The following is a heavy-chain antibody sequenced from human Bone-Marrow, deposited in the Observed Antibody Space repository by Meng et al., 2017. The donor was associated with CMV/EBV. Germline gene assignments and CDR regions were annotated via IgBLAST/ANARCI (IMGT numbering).Heavy chain of an antibody. CDR1: GFTFSNYA. Sequence: GESLKISCAASGFTFSNYAMSWVRQAPGKGLEWVANIKYHGTEKYYVDSVKGRFTISRDNAENSLFLQMNSLRAEDTAVYYCARELSAADYYFDYWGRGTLVTVSS. J-gene: IGHJ4*02. CDR2: IKYHGTEK. D-gene: IGHD6-13*01. CDR3: ARELSAADYYFDY. V-gene: IGHV3-7*01.